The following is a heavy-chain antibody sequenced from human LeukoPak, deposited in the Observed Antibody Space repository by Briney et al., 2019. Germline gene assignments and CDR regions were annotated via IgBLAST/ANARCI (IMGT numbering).Heavy chain of an antibody. D-gene: IGHD6-13*01. Sequence: GGSLRLSCAASGVTFSSYSMNWVRQAPGKGLEWVSSISSSSSYIYYADSVKGGFTISRDNAKNSLYLQMNSLRAEDTAVYYCARAAGQLDDYWGQGTLVTVSS. CDR1: GVTFSSYS. CDR3: ARAAGQLDDY. CDR2: ISSSSSYI. V-gene: IGHV3-21*01. J-gene: IGHJ4*02.